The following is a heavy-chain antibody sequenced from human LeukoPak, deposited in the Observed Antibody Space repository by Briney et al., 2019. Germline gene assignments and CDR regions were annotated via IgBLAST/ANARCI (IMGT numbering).Heavy chain of an antibody. J-gene: IGHJ4*02. CDR3: AKEGAGTGLDY. CDR1: GFTFSSYG. CDR2: IWYDGSNK. V-gene: IGHV3-33*06. D-gene: IGHD6-19*01. Sequence: GRSLRLSCAASGFTFSSYGMHWVRQAPGKGLEWVAVIWYDGSNKYYADSVKGRFTISRDNSKNTLYLQMNSLRAEDTAVYYCAKEGAGTGLDYWGQGTLVTVSS.